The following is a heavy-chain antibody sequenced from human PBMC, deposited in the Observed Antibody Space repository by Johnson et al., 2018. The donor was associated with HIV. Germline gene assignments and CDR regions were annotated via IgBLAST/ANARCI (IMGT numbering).Heavy chain of an antibody. CDR3: AKPRAAAGTSDAFDI. J-gene: IGHJ3*02. V-gene: IGHV3-33*06. D-gene: IGHD6-13*01. Sequence: QVQVVESGGGVVQPGRSLRLSCAASGFTFSSYGMHWVRQAPGKGLEWVAVIWYDGSNQYYADSVKGRVTISRDNSKDTLYLRMKSLRAEDTAVYYCAKPRAAAGTSDAFDIWGQGTMVTVSS. CDR1: GFTFSSYG. CDR2: IWYDGSNQ.